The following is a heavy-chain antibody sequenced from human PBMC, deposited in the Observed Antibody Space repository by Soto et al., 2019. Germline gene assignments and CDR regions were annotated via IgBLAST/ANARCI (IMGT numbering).Heavy chain of an antibody. CDR3: ARYRYFDWLLYPGDAFDI. D-gene: IGHD3-9*01. CDR2: INPNSGGT. V-gene: IGHV1-2*04. CDR1: GYTFTGYY. J-gene: IGHJ3*02. Sequence: ASVKVSCKASGYTFTGYYMHWVRQAPGQGLEWMGWINPNSGGTNYAQKFQGWVTMTRDTSISTAYMELSRLRSDDTAVYYCARYRYFDWLLYPGDAFDIWGQGTMVTVSS.